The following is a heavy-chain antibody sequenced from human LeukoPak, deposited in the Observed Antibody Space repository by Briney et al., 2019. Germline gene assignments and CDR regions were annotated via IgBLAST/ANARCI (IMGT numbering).Heavy chain of an antibody. Sequence: PGESLRLSCAASGFTFSSYWMHWARQAPGKGLVWVSRINSDGSSTSYADSVKGRFTISRDNAKNTLYLQMNSLRAEDTAVYYCARAHDGSGYYLGYWGQGTLVTVSS. J-gene: IGHJ4*02. D-gene: IGHD3-22*01. CDR2: INSDGSST. CDR1: GFTFSSYW. V-gene: IGHV3-74*01. CDR3: ARAHDGSGYYLGY.